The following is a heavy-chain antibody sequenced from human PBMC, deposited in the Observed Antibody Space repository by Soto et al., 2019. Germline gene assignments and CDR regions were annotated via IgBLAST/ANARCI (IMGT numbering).Heavy chain of an antibody. CDR2: ISSNGGST. V-gene: IGHV3-64*01. J-gene: IGHJ6*03. CDR1: GFTFSSYA. CDR3: ARRRRVVAATGLYYYMDV. D-gene: IGHD2-15*01. Sequence: EVQLVESGGGLVQPGGSLRLSCAASGFTFSSYAMHWVRQAPGKGLEYVSAISSNGGSTYYANSVKGRFTISRDNSKKTLFLQSGSLRAEDMAVYYRARRRRVVAATGLYYYMDVWGKGTTVTVSS.